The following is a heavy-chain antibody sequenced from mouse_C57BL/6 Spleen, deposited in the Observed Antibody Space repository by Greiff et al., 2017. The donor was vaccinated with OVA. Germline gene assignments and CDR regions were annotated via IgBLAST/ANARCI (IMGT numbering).Heavy chain of an antibody. J-gene: IGHJ4*01. Sequence: EVKLMESGPELVKPGASVKISCKASGYTFTDYYMNWVKQSHGKSLEWIGDINPNNGGTSYNQKFKGKATLTVDKSSSTAYMELRSLTSEDSAVYYCARWGYYAMDYWGQGTSVTVSS. V-gene: IGHV1-26*01. CDR2: INPNNGGT. CDR3: ARWGYYAMDY. CDR1: GYTFTDYY.